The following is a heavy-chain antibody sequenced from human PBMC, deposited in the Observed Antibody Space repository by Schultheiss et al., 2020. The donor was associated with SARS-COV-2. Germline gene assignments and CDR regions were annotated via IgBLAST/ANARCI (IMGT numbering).Heavy chain of an antibody. V-gene: IGHV3-23*01. CDR2: ISGSAIST. CDR3: AKIPLAVAGTRHRYYFDY. J-gene: IGHJ4*02. D-gene: IGHD6-19*01. CDR1: GFTFSTYA. Sequence: GGSLRLSCAASGFTFSTYAMNWVRQAPGKRLEWVSGISGSAISTFYADSVKGRFTISRDNSLNTLFLEMNSLTAEDTAVYYCAKIPLAVAGTRHRYYFDYWGQGTLVTVSS.